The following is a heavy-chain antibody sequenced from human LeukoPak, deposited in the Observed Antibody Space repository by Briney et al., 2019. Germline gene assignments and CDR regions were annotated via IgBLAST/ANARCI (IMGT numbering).Heavy chain of an antibody. CDR2: ISSSGDAI. Sequence: PGGSLRLSCAASGFTFSSYEMNWVRQAPGKGLEWVSYISSSGDAIYYADSVKGRFTISRDNAKNSLYLQMNSLRAEDTAVYYCASTLGSGSSYAFDIWGQGTMVTVSS. CDR3: ASTLGSGSSYAFDI. CDR1: GFTFSSYE. J-gene: IGHJ3*02. D-gene: IGHD1-26*01. V-gene: IGHV3-48*03.